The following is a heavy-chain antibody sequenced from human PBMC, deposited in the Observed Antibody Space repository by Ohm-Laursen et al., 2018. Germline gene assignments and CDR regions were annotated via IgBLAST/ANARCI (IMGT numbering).Heavy chain of an antibody. CDR2: IKQDGSEK. V-gene: IGHV3-7*01. J-gene: IGHJ2*01. CDR1: GFTFSSYW. Sequence: SLRLSCAASGFTFSSYWMSWVRQAPGKGLEWVANIKQDGSEKYYVDSVKGRFTISRDNAKNSLYLQMNSLRAEDTAVYYCARDTLYSSGWYRNWYFDLWGRGTLVTVSS. D-gene: IGHD6-19*01. CDR3: ARDTLYSSGWYRNWYFDL.